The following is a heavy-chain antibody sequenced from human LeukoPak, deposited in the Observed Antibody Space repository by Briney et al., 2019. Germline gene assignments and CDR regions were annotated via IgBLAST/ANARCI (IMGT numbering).Heavy chain of an antibody. Sequence: GGSLRLSCAASGFTVITTDMTWVRQAPGKGLEWVSVLYSDGNTKYADSVQGRFTISRDNSKNTLYLEMNSLSPDDTAVYYCARGVEPLAANTLAYWGQGTLVTVSS. CDR2: LYSDGNT. CDR3: ARGVEPLAANTLAY. D-gene: IGHD1-14*01. CDR1: GFTVITTD. J-gene: IGHJ4*02. V-gene: IGHV3-53*01.